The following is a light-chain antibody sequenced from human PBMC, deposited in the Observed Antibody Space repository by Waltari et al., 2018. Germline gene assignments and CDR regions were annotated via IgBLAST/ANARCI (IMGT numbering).Light chain of an antibody. CDR3: CSFTSSSTYV. CDR1: ISDIGLFKV. J-gene: IGLJ1*01. CDR2: EVN. Sequence: QSALTQPASVSASPGQSITVSCSGSISDIGLFKVVSWFQKYPGKPPRLIIYEVNKRPPGISVRFSANKSGNVASLTISGLQADDEADYYCCSFTSSSTYVFGSGTTVTVL. V-gene: IGLV2-23*02.